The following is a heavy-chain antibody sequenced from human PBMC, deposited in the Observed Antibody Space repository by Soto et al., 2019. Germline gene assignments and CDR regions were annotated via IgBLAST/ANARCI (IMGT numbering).Heavy chain of an antibody. J-gene: IGHJ5*02. CDR3: AKDASGWSVT. D-gene: IGHD6-19*01. Sequence: EVQLVESGGDLVQPGGSLRLSCAASGFTFSNFWMSWVRQTPGRGLEWVANMNQDGSEKYYLESVRGRFTISRDNAKNSLSLQINSLRAEDTAVYYCAKDASGWSVTWGQGTPVIVSS. CDR1: GFTFSNFW. V-gene: IGHV3-7*04. CDR2: MNQDGSEK.